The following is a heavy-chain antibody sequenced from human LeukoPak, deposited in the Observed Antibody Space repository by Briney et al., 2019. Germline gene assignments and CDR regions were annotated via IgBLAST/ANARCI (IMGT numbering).Heavy chain of an antibody. J-gene: IGHJ4*02. D-gene: IGHD1-1*01. CDR1: GYIFTSYA. CDR3: ARKGSTVEFDC. V-gene: IGHV1-3*01. Sequence: ASVKVSCKASGYIFTSYAMNWVRQAPGQRLEWRGWINAGNGNTKYSQKLQGRVTITTDTSASTAYMELSSLRSEDTAVYYCARKGSTVEFDCCGGGTMVVVSS. CDR2: INAGNGNT.